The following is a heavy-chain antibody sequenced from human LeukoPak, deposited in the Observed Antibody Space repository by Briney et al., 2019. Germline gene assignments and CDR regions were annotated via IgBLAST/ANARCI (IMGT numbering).Heavy chain of an antibody. J-gene: IGHJ4*02. CDR3: ASAERTVTTLLDY. CDR2: IYSGGST. D-gene: IGHD4-17*01. Sequence: GGSLRLSCAASGFTVSSNYMSWVRQAPGQGLERVSVIYSGGSTYYADSVKGRFTISRDNSKNTLYLQMNSLRAEDTAVYYCASAERTVTTLLDYWGQGTLVTVSS. CDR1: GFTVSSNY. V-gene: IGHV3-53*01.